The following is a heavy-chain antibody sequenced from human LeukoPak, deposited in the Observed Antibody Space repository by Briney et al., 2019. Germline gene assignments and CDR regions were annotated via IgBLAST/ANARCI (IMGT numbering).Heavy chain of an antibody. CDR2: IYHSGST. D-gene: IGHD2/OR15-2a*01. Sequence: KPSETLSLTCTVSGGSISSGSYYWSWIRQPAGKGLEWIGSIYHSGSTYYNPSLKSRVTISVDTSKNQFSLKLSSVTAADTAVYYCARENDYLPDYWGQGTLVTVSS. CDR1: GGSISSGSYY. V-gene: IGHV4-39*07. J-gene: IGHJ4*02. CDR3: ARENDYLPDY.